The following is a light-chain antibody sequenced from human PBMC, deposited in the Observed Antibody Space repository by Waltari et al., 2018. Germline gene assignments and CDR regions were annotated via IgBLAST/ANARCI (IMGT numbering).Light chain of an antibody. J-gene: IGLJ2*01. CDR1: NIGTKN. CDR3: QVWDNSAVV. V-gene: IGLV3-9*01. Sequence: SFELTQPLSVSVALGQTARITCERDNIGTKNVPWYQQKAGQAPVLVIYRDTIRPSGIPERFSGSNSGNTATLTISRAQAGDEADYFCQVWDNSAVVFGGGTKLTVL. CDR2: RDT.